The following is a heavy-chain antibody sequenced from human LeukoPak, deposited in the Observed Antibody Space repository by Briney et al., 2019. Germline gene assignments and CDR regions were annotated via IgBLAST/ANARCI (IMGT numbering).Heavy chain of an antibody. V-gene: IGHV4-39*01. CDR2: IYYSGST. D-gene: IGHD3-10*01. Sequence: PSETLSLTCTVSGGSISSSSYYWGWIRQPPGKGLEWIGSIYYSGSTYYNPSLKSRVTISVDTSKNQFSLKLSSVTAADTAVYYCARLQPSHYYGSGLLGPLWGQGTLVTVSS. CDR3: ARLQPSHYYGSGLLGPL. J-gene: IGHJ4*02. CDR1: GGSISSSSYY.